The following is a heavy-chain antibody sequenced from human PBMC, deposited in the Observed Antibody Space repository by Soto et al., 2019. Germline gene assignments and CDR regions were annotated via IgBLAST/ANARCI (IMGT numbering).Heavy chain of an antibody. Sequence: EPLSLTCTVSGGSISSYYWSWIRQPPGKGLEWIGYIYYSGSTNYNPSLKSRVTISVDTSKNQFSLKLSSVTAADTAVYYCARRYGYSFDYWGQGTLVTVSS. D-gene: IGHD1-1*01. CDR2: IYYSGST. CDR3: ARRYGYSFDY. J-gene: IGHJ4*02. CDR1: GGSISSYY. V-gene: IGHV4-59*08.